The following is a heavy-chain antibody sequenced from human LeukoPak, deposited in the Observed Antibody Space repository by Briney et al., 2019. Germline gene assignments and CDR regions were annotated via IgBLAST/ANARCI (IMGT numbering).Heavy chain of an antibody. Sequence: GGSLRLSCAASGFTFSNYWMSWVRQTPGKGLEWVAVISYDGSNKYYADSVKGRFTISRDNSKNTLYLQMNSLRAEDTAVYYCARDLLYDSSGYDYWGQGTLVTVSS. CDR2: ISYDGSNK. J-gene: IGHJ4*02. V-gene: IGHV3-30-3*01. CDR3: ARDLLYDSSGYDY. D-gene: IGHD3-22*01. CDR1: GFTFSNYW.